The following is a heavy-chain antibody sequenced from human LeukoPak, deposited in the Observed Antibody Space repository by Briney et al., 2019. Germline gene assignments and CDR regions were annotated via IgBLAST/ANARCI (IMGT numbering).Heavy chain of an antibody. CDR1: GGSFSGYY. CDR2: INHSGST. J-gene: IGHJ5*02. D-gene: IGHD3-3*01. V-gene: IGHV4-34*01. CDR3: ARGRLGLRFLEWLTDSGWFDP. Sequence: PSETLSLTCAVYGGSFSGYYWSWIRQPPGKGLEWIGEINHSGSTNYNPSLKSRVTISVDTSKNQFSLKLSSVTAADTAVYYCARGRLGLRFLEWLTDSGWFDPWGQGTLVTVSS.